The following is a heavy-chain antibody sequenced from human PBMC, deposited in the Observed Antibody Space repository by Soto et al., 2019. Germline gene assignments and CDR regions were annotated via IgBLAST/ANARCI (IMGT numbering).Heavy chain of an antibody. V-gene: IGHV4-34*01. CDR1: GGFVSSGSYY. J-gene: IGHJ3*02. CDR2: MSHSGGT. CDR3: ARVERGTATTVVDAFDI. Sequence: QVQLQQWGAGLLKPSETLSLTCAVYGGFVSSGSYYWSWIRQPPGKGLEWIGEMSHSGGTHFNPSLQGRVNISVGQAKDQFSLKMRSVTAADPALYYCARVERGTATTVVDAFDIWGPGTMVTVSS. D-gene: IGHD1-1*01.